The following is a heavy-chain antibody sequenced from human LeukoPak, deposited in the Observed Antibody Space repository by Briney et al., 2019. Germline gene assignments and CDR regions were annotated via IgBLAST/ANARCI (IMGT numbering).Heavy chain of an antibody. D-gene: IGHD5-18*01. V-gene: IGHV4-4*07. CDR1: GGSISSYY. J-gene: IGHJ4*02. CDR2: IYTSGST. CDR3: YGYSYAPGIYYSDY. Sequence: SETLSLTCTVSGGSISSYYWSWIRQPAGKGLEWIGRIYTSGSTNYNPSIKSRVTMSVDTSKNQLPLKLSSVTAADTAVYYCYGYSYAPGIYYSDYWGQGTLVTVSS.